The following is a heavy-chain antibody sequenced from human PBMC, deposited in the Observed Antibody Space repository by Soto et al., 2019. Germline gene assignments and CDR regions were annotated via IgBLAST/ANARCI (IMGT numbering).Heavy chain of an antibody. CDR1: GGSISSYY. D-gene: IGHD2-21*02. Sequence: SETLSLTCTVSGGSISSYYWSWIRQPPGRGLEWIGYIYYSGSTNYNPSLKSRVTISVDTSKNQFSLKLSSVTAADTAVYYCATSDGRLSFFDYWGQGTLVTVSS. V-gene: IGHV4-59*01. J-gene: IGHJ4*02. CDR3: ATSDGRLSFFDY. CDR2: IYYSGST.